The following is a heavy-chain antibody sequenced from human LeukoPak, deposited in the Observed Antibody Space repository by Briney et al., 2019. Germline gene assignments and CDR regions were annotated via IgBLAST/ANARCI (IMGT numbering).Heavy chain of an antibody. D-gene: IGHD2-21*01. CDR1: GFSFSASA. Sequence: PGGSLRLSCAASGFSFSASAMSWVRRAPGKGLEWVSSISGSGGSTYYADSVRGRFTDSSDSSKNTLFLQMNSLRAEDTAIYYRAKNADCAGGNCYRFDSWGQGTLVTVST. V-gene: IGHV3-23*01. CDR3: AKNADCAGGNCYRFDS. J-gene: IGHJ4*02. CDR2: ISGSGGST.